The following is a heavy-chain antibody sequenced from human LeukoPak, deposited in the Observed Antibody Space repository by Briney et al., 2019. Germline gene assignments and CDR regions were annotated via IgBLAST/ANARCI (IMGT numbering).Heavy chain of an antibody. CDR1: GFTFSSYA. CDR2: ISSNGVNT. CDR3: ARRHNYYYYMDV. J-gene: IGHJ6*03. V-gene: IGHV3-64*02. Sequence: PGGSLRLSCAASGFTFSSYAMHWVRQAPRKAPEYVSAISSNGVNTYYADSVRGRFTISRDNSKNTLYLQMGSLRSEDMAVYYCARRHNYYYYMDVWGKGTTVTVSS.